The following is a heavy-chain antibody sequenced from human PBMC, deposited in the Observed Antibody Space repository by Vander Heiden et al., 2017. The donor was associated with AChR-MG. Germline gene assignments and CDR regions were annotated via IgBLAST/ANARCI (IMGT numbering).Heavy chain of an antibody. Sequence: QVQLQESGPGLVKPSQTLSLTCTVSGGSISSGDYYRGWIRQPPGKGLEWIGYIYYSGSTYYNPSLKSRVTISVDTSKNQFSLKLSSVTAADTAVYYCARASTYYDILTGYFGSAFDIWGQGTMVTVSS. V-gene: IGHV4-30-4*01. CDR3: ARASTYYDILTGYFGSAFDI. CDR2: IYYSGST. D-gene: IGHD3-9*01. CDR1: GGSISSGDYY. J-gene: IGHJ3*02.